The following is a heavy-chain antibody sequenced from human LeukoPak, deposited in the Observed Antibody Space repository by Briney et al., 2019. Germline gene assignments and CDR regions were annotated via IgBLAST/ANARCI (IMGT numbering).Heavy chain of an antibody. J-gene: IGHJ5*02. Sequence: ASVKVSCKASGYTFTSYGISWVRQAPGQGLEWMGWISAYNGNTNYAQKLQGRVTMTTDTSTSTAYMELRSLRSDDTAVYYCASYLIYYVSSGYLPTYNWFDPWGQGTLVTVSS. CDR2: ISAYNGNT. V-gene: IGHV1-18*01. D-gene: IGHD3-22*01. CDR3: ASYLIYYVSSGYLPTYNWFDP. CDR1: GYTFTSYG.